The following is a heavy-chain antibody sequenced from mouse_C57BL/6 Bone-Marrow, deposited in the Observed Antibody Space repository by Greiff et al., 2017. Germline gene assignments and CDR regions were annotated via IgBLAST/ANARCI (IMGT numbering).Heavy chain of an antibody. D-gene: IGHD3-2*02. Sequence: EVMLVESGAELVKPGASVKLSCTASGFNIKDYYMPWVKQRTEQGLEWIGRIDPEDGETKYAPKFQGKATITADTSYNTAYLQLSSLTSEDTAVYYCARAAQAPGPRVSFDYWGQGTTLTVSS. CDR1: GFNIKDYY. CDR3: ARAAQAPGPRVSFDY. CDR2: IDPEDGET. V-gene: IGHV14-2*01. J-gene: IGHJ2*01.